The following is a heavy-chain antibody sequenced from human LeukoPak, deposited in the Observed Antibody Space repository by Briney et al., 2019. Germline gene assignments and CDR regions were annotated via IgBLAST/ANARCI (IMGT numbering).Heavy chain of an antibody. CDR3: XXXSXPGSGSXYKVAKDY. CDR1: GFTFSNYW. J-gene: IGHJ4*02. CDR2: IKQDGSEK. D-gene: IGHD3-10*01. V-gene: IGHV3-7*01. Sequence: PGGSLRLSCAASGFTFSNYWMTWVRQAPGKGLEWVANIKQDGSEKYYVDSVKGRFTVSRDNTKNSLYLQMNSLRAEDTAVHYSXXXSXPGSGSXYKVAKDYWGQGTLVTVSS.